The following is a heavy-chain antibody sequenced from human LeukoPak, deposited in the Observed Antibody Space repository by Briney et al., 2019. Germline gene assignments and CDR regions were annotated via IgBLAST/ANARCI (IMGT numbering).Heavy chain of an antibody. D-gene: IGHD3-22*01. CDR2: ISAYNGNT. CDR1: GYTFTSYG. J-gene: IGHJ4*02. CDR3: ARAVRPRDYFDSSGYPY. V-gene: IGHV1-18*01. Sequence: ASVKVSCKASGYTFTSYGISWVRQAPGQGLEWMGWISAYNGNTNYAQKLQGRVTMTTDTSTGTAYMDLRSLRSDDTAVYYCARAVRPRDYFDSSGYPYWGQGTLVTVSS.